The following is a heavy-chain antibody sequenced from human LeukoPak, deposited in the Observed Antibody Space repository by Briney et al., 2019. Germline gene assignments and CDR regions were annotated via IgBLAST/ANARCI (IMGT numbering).Heavy chain of an antibody. D-gene: IGHD4-23*01. CDR3: ANDYGGTATLDY. Sequence: GESLRLSCAASGFTFSNYAMSWVRQAPGRGLEWVSTVSVSGGRTFYADSVKGLFTISRDNSKNALYLQMNSLRAEDTAVYYCANDYGGTATLDYWGQGTLVTVSS. V-gene: IGHV3-23*01. J-gene: IGHJ4*02. CDR2: VSVSGGRT. CDR1: GFTFSNYA.